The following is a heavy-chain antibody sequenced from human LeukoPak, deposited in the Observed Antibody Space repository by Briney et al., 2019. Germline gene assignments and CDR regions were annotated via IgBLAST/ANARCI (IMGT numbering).Heavy chain of an antibody. D-gene: IGHD3-10*01. V-gene: IGHV7-4-1*02. CDR3: ARDSHLYGRVNGFDY. Sequence: ASVKVSCKASGYTFTSYAMNWVRQAPGQGFEWMGWINTNTGNPTYAQGFTGRFVFSLDTSVSTAYLQISSLKAEDTAVYYCARDSHLYGRVNGFDYWGQGTLVTVSS. CDR1: GYTFTSYA. J-gene: IGHJ4*02. CDR2: INTNTGNP.